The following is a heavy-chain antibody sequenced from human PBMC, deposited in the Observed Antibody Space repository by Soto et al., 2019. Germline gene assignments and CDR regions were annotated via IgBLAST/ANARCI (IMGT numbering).Heavy chain of an antibody. Sequence: QVQLVQSGAEVKKPGSSVKVSCKASGGTFSSYAISWVRQAPGQGLEWMGGIIPIFGTANYAQKFQGRVTITADESTSTAYMALGSLRSEDTAVYYCARSIVVVVAATPSWFDPWGQGTLVTVSS. CDR1: GGTFSSYA. J-gene: IGHJ5*02. V-gene: IGHV1-69*12. D-gene: IGHD2-15*01. CDR2: IIPIFGTA. CDR3: ARSIVVVVAATPSWFDP.